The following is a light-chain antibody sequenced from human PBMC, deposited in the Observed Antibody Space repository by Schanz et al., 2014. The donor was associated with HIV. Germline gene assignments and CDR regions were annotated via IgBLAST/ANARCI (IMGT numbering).Light chain of an antibody. V-gene: IGLV1-44*01. Sequence: QSVLTQPPSASGTPGQRVTISCSGSSSNIGDNTVHWYQQLPGAAPKLLISSNSLRPSGVPDRFSGSKSGTSASLTISGLRSEDEADYYCAAWNDSLNGVFGGGTKLTVL. CDR2: SNS. J-gene: IGLJ3*02. CDR3: AAWNDSLNGV. CDR1: SSNIGDNT.